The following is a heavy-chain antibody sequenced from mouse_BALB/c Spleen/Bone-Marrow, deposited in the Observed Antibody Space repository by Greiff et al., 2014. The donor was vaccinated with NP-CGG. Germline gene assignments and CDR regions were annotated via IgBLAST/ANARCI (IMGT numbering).Heavy chain of an antibody. D-gene: IGHD1-1*01. CDR3: ARDYYGFSYGFAY. V-gene: IGHV1-18*01. Sequence: EVQLVESGPELVKPGASMKISCKASGYSFTGYTMNWVKQSHGKNPEWIGLINPYNGGTSYNQKFKGKATLTVDKSSSTAYMELLSLTSEDSAVYYCARDYYGFSYGFAYWGQGTLVTVSA. CDR1: GYSFTGYT. J-gene: IGHJ3*01. CDR2: INPYNGGT.